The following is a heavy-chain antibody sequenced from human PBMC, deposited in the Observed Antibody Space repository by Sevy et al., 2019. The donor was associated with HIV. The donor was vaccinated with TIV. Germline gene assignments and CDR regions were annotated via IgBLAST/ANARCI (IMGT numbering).Heavy chain of an antibody. CDR1: GFTFSSYS. D-gene: IGHD2-2*01. CDR2: ISSSSSYI. CDR3: ARDAGEYCSSTSCRDAFFDY. Sequence: GGSLRLSCAASGFTFSSYSLNWVRQAPGKGLEWVSSISSSSSYIYYADSVKGRFTISRDNAKNSLCLQMNSLRAEDTAVYYCARDAGEYCSSTSCRDAFFDYWGQGTLVTVSS. J-gene: IGHJ4*02. V-gene: IGHV3-21*01.